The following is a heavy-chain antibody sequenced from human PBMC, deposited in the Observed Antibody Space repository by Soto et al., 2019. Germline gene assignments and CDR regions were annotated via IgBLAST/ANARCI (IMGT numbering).Heavy chain of an antibody. V-gene: IGHV3-23*01. Sequence: EVHLLESGGGLVQPGGSLRLSCAASGFTFSIYPMIWVRQAPGKGLEWVSLISGSAYSTYYADSVKGRFTISRDNAKNTLYLQMNSLRAEDTAVYYCAKDSCGSRYYYYDMDVWGQGTTVTVSS. CDR2: ISGSAYST. CDR1: GFTFSIYP. CDR3: AKDSCGSRYYYYDMDV. J-gene: IGHJ6*02. D-gene: IGHD3-22*01.